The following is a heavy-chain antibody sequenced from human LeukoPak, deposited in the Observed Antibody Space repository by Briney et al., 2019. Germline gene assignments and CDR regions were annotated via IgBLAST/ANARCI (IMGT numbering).Heavy chain of an antibody. D-gene: IGHD3-22*01. CDR3: ARRGYYDSSGYDY. Sequence: SETLSLTCTVSGGSISSSSYSWGWIRQPPGKGLEWIGSIYYSGSTYYNPSLKSRVTISVDTSKNQFSLKLSSVTAADTAVYYCARRGYYDSSGYDYWGQGTLVTVSS. J-gene: IGHJ4*02. CDR2: IYYSGST. CDR1: GGSISSSSYS. V-gene: IGHV4-39*01.